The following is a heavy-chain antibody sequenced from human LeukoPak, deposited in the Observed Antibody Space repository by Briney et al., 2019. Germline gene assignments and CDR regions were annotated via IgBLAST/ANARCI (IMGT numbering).Heavy chain of an antibody. CDR2: IKQDGSEK. V-gene: IGHV3-7*03. Sequence: GGSLRLSCAASGFTFSSYWMSWVRQAPGKGLEWVANIKQDGSEKYYVDSVKGRFTISRDNAKNSLYLQMNSLRAEDTAVHYCARDIPITMVRGVIIGPWFDPWGQGTLVTVSS. D-gene: IGHD3-10*01. J-gene: IGHJ5*02. CDR3: ARDIPITMVRGVIIGPWFDP. CDR1: GFTFSSYW.